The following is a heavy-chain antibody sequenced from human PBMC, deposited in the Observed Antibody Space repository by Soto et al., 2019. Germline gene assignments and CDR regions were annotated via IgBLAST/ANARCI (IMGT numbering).Heavy chain of an antibody. V-gene: IGHV1-18*01. CDR1: GYNFTRYG. D-gene: IGHD3-16*01. CDR2: ISAYNGNI. Sequence: QVQLVQSGAEVKKPGASVKVSCKASGYNFTRYGISWVRQAPGQGLEWMGWISAYNGNINYAQKLQGRVTMTTDTSTRTAHMELRTLRSADTAVYPCATGGGYYDNWGQGTLVTVSS. CDR3: ATGGGYYDN. J-gene: IGHJ4*02.